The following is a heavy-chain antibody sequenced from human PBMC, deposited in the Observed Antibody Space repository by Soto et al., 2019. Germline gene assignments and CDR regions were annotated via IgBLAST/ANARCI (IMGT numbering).Heavy chain of an antibody. D-gene: IGHD7-27*01. Sequence: QVQLVESGGGVVQPGRSLRLSCAASGFSFSISPMHWVRQAPGKGPEWVALISYDGTNKFYADSVKGRFTISRDNSKSTLYLQVDSLRPEDAAVYYCARDPKTSVGQHWAFTYFDSWGQGTLVTVSP. CDR1: GFSFSISP. CDR3: ARDPKTSVGQHWAFTYFDS. J-gene: IGHJ4*02. V-gene: IGHV3-30-3*01. CDR2: ISYDGTNK.